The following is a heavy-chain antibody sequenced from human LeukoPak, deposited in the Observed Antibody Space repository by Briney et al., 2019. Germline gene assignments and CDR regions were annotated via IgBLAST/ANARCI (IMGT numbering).Heavy chain of an antibody. D-gene: IGHD5-18*01. CDR2: IYSGDIT. J-gene: IGHJ4*02. CDR3: ARGSGYSYGFPDY. CDR1: GFSVSNNY. V-gene: IGHV3-53*01. Sequence: GGSLRPSCAASGFSVSNNYMSWVRQAPGKGLEWVSVIYSGDITYYTDSVKGRFTISRDNSKNTLYLQMNSLRAEDTAVYYCARGSGYSYGFPDYWGQGTLVTVSS.